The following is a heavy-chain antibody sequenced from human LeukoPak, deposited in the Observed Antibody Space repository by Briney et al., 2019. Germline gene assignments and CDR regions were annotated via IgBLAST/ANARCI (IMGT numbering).Heavy chain of an antibody. CDR1: GFTFSSYA. Sequence: GGSLRLSCAASGFTFSSYAMSWVRQAPGKGLEWVSAISGSGGSTYYADSVKGRFTISRDNSKNTLYLQMNSLRAEDTAVYYCAKDLVVRGFSSRYYYGMDVWGQGTTVTVSS. D-gene: IGHD3-10*01. J-gene: IGHJ6*02. CDR3: AKDLVVRGFSSRYYYGMDV. V-gene: IGHV3-23*01. CDR2: ISGSGGST.